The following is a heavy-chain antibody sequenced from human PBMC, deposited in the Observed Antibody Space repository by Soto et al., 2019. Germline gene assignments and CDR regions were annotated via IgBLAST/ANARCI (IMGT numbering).Heavy chain of an antibody. Sequence: QAHLQQWGAGLVRPSETLSLTCTVYGESVSDSYWTWIRRSPVRGLEWLGEINPSKGATYNPSLKSRVSISLDTSKRHLSLKLFSATAADTAVYYCARGVMEGAFKGGRRSYYWFLDLWGRGTLVAVSS. D-gene: IGHD3-16*01. CDR1: GESVSDSY. J-gene: IGHJ2*01. CDR3: ARGVMEGAFKGGRRSYYWFLDL. CDR2: INPSKGA. V-gene: IGHV4-34*01.